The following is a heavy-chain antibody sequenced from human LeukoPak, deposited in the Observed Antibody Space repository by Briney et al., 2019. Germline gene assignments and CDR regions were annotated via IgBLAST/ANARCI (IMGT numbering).Heavy chain of an antibody. D-gene: IGHD2-8*01. CDR2: INPDNAET. CDR1: GYTFTGYY. J-gene: IGHJ3*02. Sequence: ASVKVSCKASGYTFTGYYMHWVRQAPGQGLEWMGSINPDNAETNYAQNFQGRVTMTRDTSLNTAYMDLSGLRSDDTAVYYCAIMGDTFDIWGQGTMVTVSS. CDR3: AIMGDTFDI. V-gene: IGHV1-2*02.